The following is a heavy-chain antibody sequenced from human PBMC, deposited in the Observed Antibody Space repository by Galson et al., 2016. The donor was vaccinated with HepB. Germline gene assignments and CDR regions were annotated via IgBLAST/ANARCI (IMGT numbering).Heavy chain of an antibody. CDR1: GFTFSQRG. CDR3: AKDPHLDSFYYGMDV. Sequence: SLRLSCAASGFTFSQRGMHWVRQAPGKGLEWVAADSMDGRRKFYADSVKGRFTISRDNSNNMLFLQMSSLRVDDTAVYYCAKDPHLDSFYYGMDVWGQGTTVTVSS. CDR2: DSMDGRRK. J-gene: IGHJ6*02. V-gene: IGHV3-30*18.